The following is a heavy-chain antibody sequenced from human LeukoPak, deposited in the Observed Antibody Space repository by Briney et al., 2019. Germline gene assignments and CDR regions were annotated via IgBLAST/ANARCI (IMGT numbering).Heavy chain of an antibody. J-gene: IGHJ3*02. CDR2: IIPILGIA. Sequence: ASVKVSCKASGGTFSSYAISWVRQAPGQGLEWMGRIIPILGIANYAQKFQGRVTITADKSTSTAYMELSSLRSEDTAVYYCARVAYGLDYGDCGQAFDIWGQGTMVTVSS. V-gene: IGHV1-69*04. CDR1: GGTFSSYA. D-gene: IGHD4-17*01. CDR3: ARVAYGLDYGDCGQAFDI.